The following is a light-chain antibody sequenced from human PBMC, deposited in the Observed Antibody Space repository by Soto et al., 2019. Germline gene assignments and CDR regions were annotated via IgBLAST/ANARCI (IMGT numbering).Light chain of an antibody. Sequence: QSALTQPPSASGSPGLSVTISCTGTSSDVGGYNYVSWYQQHPGKAPKLMIYEVSERPSGVPDRFSGSKSGNTSSLTVSGLQAEYEADYYCSSYAGSNNLGVFGTRTKLTVL. CDR2: EVS. CDR3: SSYAGSNNLGV. CDR1: SSDVGGYNY. J-gene: IGLJ6*01. V-gene: IGLV2-8*01.